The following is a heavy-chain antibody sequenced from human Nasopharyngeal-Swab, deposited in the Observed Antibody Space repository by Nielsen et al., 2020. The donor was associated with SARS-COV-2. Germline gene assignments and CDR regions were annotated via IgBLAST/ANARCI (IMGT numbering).Heavy chain of an antibody. D-gene: IGHD3-10*01. CDR3: AKDDVVRGDAFDF. V-gene: IGHV3-23*01. Sequence: GGSLRLSCAASGFTFNIYAMAWVRRAPGRGLEWVSAISASGGSTYYRNSVKGRFSISRDNSKNTLSLQMNSLTVDDTALYYCAKDDVVRGDAFDFWGQGTMVTVSS. CDR1: GFTFNIYA. J-gene: IGHJ3*01. CDR2: ISASGGST.